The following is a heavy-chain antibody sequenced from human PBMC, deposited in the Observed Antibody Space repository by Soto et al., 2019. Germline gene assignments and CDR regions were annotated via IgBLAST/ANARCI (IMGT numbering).Heavy chain of an antibody. CDR3: ASSQRIAAAGIWFDP. V-gene: IGHV3-48*04. D-gene: IGHD6-13*01. CDR2: ISSSSSTI. Sequence: GGSLRLSCAASGFTFSSYSMNWVRQAPGKGLEWVSYISSSSSTIYYADSVKGRFTISRDNAKNSLYLQMNSLRAEDTAVYYSASSQRIAAAGIWFDPWGQGTLVTVSS. CDR1: GFTFSSYS. J-gene: IGHJ5*02.